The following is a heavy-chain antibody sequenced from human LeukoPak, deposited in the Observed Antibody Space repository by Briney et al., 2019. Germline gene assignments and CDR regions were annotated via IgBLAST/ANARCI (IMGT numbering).Heavy chain of an antibody. CDR3: ARDAFDY. J-gene: IGHJ4*02. V-gene: IGHV1-69*05. CDR1: VCTFSSYA. CDR2: IFPIFGRA. Sequence: GSSVKVSFKASVCTFSSYAISWVRQAPGQGLEWMGRIFPIFGRANYAQKFQGRVTITTDESTSTDYMQLSSLRSEENAAYYCARDAFDYRGQGTLVTVSS.